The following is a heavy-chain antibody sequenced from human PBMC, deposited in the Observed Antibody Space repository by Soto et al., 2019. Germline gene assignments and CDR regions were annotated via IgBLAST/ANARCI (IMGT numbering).Heavy chain of an antibody. CDR3: ARGRGDTSLYYYYGMDV. V-gene: IGHV1-69*13. Sequence: SVKVSCKASGGTFSSYAISWVRQAPGQGLEWMGGIIPIFGTANYAQKFQGRVTITADESTSTAYMELSSLRSEDTAVYYCARGRGDTSLYYYYGMDVWGQGTTVTVSS. CDR1: GGTFSSYA. D-gene: IGHD3-10*01. J-gene: IGHJ6*02. CDR2: IIPIFGTA.